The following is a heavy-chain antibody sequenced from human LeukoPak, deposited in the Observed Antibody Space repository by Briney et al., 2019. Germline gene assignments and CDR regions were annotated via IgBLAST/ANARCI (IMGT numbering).Heavy chain of an antibody. Sequence: GGSLRLSCAASDLTFSSYEMNWVRQAPGKGLEWVSFISGSGGTVYYADSVKGRFTISRDNAKNSLYLQMNSLRVEDTAVYYCARDAKDDGRFDPWGQGTLVTVSS. CDR1: DLTFSSYE. V-gene: IGHV3-48*03. D-gene: IGHD1-1*01. CDR3: ARDAKDDGRFDP. J-gene: IGHJ5*02. CDR2: ISGSGGTV.